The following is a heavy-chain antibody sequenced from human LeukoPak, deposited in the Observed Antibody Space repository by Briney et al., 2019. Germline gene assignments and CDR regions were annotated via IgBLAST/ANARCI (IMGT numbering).Heavy chain of an antibody. V-gene: IGHV3-30*02. CDR1: GFSFSNFG. CDR3: ARSISVTTRSDFDY. D-gene: IGHD4-17*01. CDR2: IRYDGSAQ. Sequence: GGSLRLSCGATGFSFSNFGMHWVRQAPGKGLEWVAYIRYDGSAQYYVDSVKGRFTISRDNSKRMLYLQMNSLRAEDTAVYYCARSISVTTRSDFDYWGQGTLVTVSS. J-gene: IGHJ4*02.